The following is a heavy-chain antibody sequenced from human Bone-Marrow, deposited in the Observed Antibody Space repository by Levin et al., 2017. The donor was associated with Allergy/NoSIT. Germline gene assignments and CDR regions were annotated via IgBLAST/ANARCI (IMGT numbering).Heavy chain of an antibody. CDR1: GYTFTSYG. CDR2: ISAYNGNT. J-gene: IGHJ3*02. Sequence: ASVKVSCKASGYTFTSYGISWVRQAPGQGLEWMGWISAYNGNTNYAQKLQGRVTMTTDTSTSTAYMELRSLRSDDTAVYYCAREGQPGIAVAEHAFDIWGQGTMVTVSS. V-gene: IGHV1-18*01. CDR3: AREGQPGIAVAEHAFDI. D-gene: IGHD6-19*01.